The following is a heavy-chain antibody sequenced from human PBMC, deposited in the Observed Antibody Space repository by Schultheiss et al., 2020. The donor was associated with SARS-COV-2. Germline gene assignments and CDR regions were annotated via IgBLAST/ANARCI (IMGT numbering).Heavy chain of an antibody. CDR1: GFTFSSYA. CDR2: ISFDGSNK. D-gene: IGHD6-19*01. CDR3: ARDGYSSGWNDAFDI. Sequence: GGSLRLSCAASGFTFSSYAMSWVRQAPGKGLEWVAVISFDGSNKYYADSVKGRFTISRDNSKNTLYLQMNSLRAEDTAVYYCARDGYSSGWNDAFDIWGQGTMVTVSS. V-gene: IGHV3-30*12. J-gene: IGHJ3*02.